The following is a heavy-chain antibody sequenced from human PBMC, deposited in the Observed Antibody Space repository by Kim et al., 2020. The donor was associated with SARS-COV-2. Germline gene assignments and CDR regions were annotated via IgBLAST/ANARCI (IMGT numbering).Heavy chain of an antibody. V-gene: IGHV5-10-1*01. CDR2: IDPSDSYT. CDR3: ARQKEGRVYCSGGSCSRHLDY. CDR1: GYSFTSYW. Sequence: GESLKISCKGSGYSFTSYWISWVRQMPGKGLEWMGRIDPSDSYTNYSPSFQGHVTISADKSISTAYLQWSSLKASDTAMYYCARQKEGRVYCSGGSCSRHLDYWGQGTLVTVSS. D-gene: IGHD2-15*01. J-gene: IGHJ4*02.